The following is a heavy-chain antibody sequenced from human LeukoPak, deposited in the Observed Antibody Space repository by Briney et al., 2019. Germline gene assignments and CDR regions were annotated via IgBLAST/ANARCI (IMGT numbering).Heavy chain of an antibody. Sequence: GGSLRLSCAASGFTFDDYAMHWVRQAPGKGLEWASGISWNSGSIGYADSVKGRFTISRDNAKNSLYLQMNSLRAEDTALYYCAKSPVPAAMFAGNHFDYWGQGTLVTVSS. CDR2: ISWNSGSI. CDR1: GFTFDDYA. V-gene: IGHV3-9*01. CDR3: AKSPVPAAMFAGNHFDY. D-gene: IGHD2-2*01. J-gene: IGHJ4*02.